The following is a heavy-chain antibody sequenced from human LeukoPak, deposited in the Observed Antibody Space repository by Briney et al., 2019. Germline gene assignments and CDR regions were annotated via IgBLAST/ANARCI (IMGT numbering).Heavy chain of an antibody. CDR3: ARGTFYYYYYMDV. CDR1: GGSISSYY. J-gene: IGHJ6*03. Sequence: PSETLSLTCTVSGGSISSYYWSWIRQPPGKGLEWIGYIYYSGSTNYNPSLKSRVTMSVDTSKNQFSLKLSSVTAADTAVYYCARGTFYYYYYMDVWGKGTTVTVSS. V-gene: IGHV4-59*01. CDR2: IYYSGST.